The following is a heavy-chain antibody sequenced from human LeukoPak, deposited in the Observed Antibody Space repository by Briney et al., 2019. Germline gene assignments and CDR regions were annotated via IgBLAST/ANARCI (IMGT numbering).Heavy chain of an antibody. CDR2: MKGDASLI. D-gene: IGHD4-23*01. CDR3: ASVTTVVEDYYYMDV. Sequence: GGSLRLSCAASGFSFGNFWMSWVRQAPGRGLQWVASMKGDASLIYYVDSVKGRFTISRDNAKNSLYLQMNSLRAEDTAVYYCASVTTVVEDYYYMDVWGKGTTVTISS. CDR1: GFSFGNFW. J-gene: IGHJ6*03. V-gene: IGHV3-7*01.